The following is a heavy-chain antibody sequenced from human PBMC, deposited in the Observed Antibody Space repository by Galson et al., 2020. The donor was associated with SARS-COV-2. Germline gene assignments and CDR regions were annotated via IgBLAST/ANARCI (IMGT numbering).Heavy chain of an antibody. CDR1: GGSISSSSYY. Sequence: ASETLSLTCTVSGGSISSSSYYWGWIRQPPGKGLEWIGSIYYSGSTYYNPSLKSRVTISVDTSKNQFSLKLSSVTAADTAVYYCARTLYYYDSSGYYRVDWFDPWGQGTLVTVSS. D-gene: IGHD3-22*01. CDR2: IYYSGST. V-gene: IGHV4-39*07. J-gene: IGHJ5*02. CDR3: ARTLYYYDSSGYYRVDWFDP.